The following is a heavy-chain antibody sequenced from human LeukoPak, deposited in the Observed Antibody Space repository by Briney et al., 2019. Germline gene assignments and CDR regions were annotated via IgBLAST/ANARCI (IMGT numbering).Heavy chain of an antibody. CDR3: TTVSGVLMVYVY. CDR1: GFTFSNAW. J-gene: IGHJ4*02. D-gene: IGHD2-8*01. Sequence: GGFLRLSCAASGFTFSNAWMSWVRQAPGKGLEWVGRIKSKTDGGTTDYAAPVKGRFTISRDDSKNTLYLQMNSLKTEDTAVYYCTTVSGVLMVYVYWGQGTLVTVSS. V-gene: IGHV3-15*01. CDR2: IKSKTDGGTT.